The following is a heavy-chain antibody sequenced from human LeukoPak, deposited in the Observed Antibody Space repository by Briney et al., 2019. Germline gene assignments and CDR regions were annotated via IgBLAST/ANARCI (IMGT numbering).Heavy chain of an antibody. D-gene: IGHD2-2*02. J-gene: IGHJ4*02. V-gene: IGHV4-59*01. Sequence: PSETLSLTCTVSGGSISGYYWSLIRQPPGKGLEWIGYIHYSGSTNYNPSLKSRVTISVDTSKNQFSLKLHSVTAADTAVYYCARYYCSSTTCYNFDYWGQGTLVTVSS. CDR1: GGSISGYY. CDR2: IHYSGST. CDR3: ARYYCSSTTCYNFDY.